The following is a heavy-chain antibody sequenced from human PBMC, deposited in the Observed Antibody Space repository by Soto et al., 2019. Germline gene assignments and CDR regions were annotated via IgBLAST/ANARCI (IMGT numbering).Heavy chain of an antibody. D-gene: IGHD1-20*01. CDR2: IIPIFGTA. Sequence: SVKVSCKASGGTFSSYAISWVRQAPGQGLEWMGGIIPIFGTANYAQKFQGRVTITADKSTSTDYMELSSLRSEDTAVYYCARSVRAGLYNWSNGVRFDHWGQGTLVTVSS. J-gene: IGHJ5*02. V-gene: IGHV1-69*06. CDR1: GGTFSSYA. CDR3: ARSVRAGLYNWSNGVRFDH.